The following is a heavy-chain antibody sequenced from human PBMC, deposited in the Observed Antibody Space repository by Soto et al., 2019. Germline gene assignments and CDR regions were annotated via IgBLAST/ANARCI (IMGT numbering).Heavy chain of an antibody. Sequence: QVQLQESGPGLVKPSQTLSLICTVSDGSISSDNYYWSWIRQHPGKGLEWIGYIYYSGSTYYNPSLKSRVTISVETSKNQFSLKLSSVTAADTAMYYCARAGYGDYDRGIDYWGQGTLVTVAS. D-gene: IGHD4-17*01. V-gene: IGHV4-31*03. CDR1: DGSISSDNYY. CDR2: IYYSGST. CDR3: ARAGYGDYDRGIDY. J-gene: IGHJ4*02.